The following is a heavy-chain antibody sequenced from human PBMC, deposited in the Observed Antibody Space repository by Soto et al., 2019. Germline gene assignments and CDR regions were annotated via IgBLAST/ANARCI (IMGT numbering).Heavy chain of an antibody. D-gene: IGHD3-10*01. CDR1: GFTVSSNY. V-gene: IGHV3-53*04. CDR2: IYSGGST. Sequence: GSLRLSCAASGFTVSSNYMSWVRQAPGKGLEWVSVIYSGGSTYYADSVKGRFTISRHNSKNTLYLQMNSLRAEDTAVYYCAAIWFGESLGWFDPWGQGTLVTVSS. CDR3: AAIWFGESLGWFDP. J-gene: IGHJ5*02.